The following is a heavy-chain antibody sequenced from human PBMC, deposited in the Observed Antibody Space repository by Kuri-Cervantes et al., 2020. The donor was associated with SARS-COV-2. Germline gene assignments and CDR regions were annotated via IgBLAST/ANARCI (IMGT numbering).Heavy chain of an antibody. V-gene: IGHV3-48*02. J-gene: IGHJ6*02. CDR3: ARENQGNYYDSSGYYHYYYYGMDV. Sequence: GESLKISCAASGFTFSSYSMNWVRQAPGKGLEWVSSISSSSSTIYYADSVKGRFTISRDNAKNSLYLQMNSLRDEDTAVYYCARENQGNYYDSSGYYHYYYYGMDVWAKGPRSPSP. CDR1: GFTFSSYS. CDR2: ISSSSSTI. D-gene: IGHD3-22*01.